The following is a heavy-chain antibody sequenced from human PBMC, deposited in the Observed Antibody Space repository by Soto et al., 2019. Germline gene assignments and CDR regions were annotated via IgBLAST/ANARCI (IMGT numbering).Heavy chain of an antibody. CDR2: ISGSGGST. Sequence: GGSLRLSCAASGFTFSSYAMSWVRQAPGKGLEWVSAISGSGGSTYYADSVKGRFTISRDNSKNTLYLQMNSLRAEDTAVYYCAKDEGSRGIAAAGPLDPWGPGPLVTVSS. V-gene: IGHV3-23*01. J-gene: IGHJ5*02. CDR1: GFTFSSYA. D-gene: IGHD6-13*01. CDR3: AKDEGSRGIAAAGPLDP.